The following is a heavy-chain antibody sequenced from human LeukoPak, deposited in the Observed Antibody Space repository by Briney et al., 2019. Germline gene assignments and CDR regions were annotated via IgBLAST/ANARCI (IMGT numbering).Heavy chain of an antibody. Sequence: GGSLRLSCAASGFTFSNYVMHWVRQAPGKGLEWVAVISYDGSNKYYADSVKGRFTISRDNSKNTLDLQMNSLRTEDTAVYYCAKPWGQQVVFRAFDIWGQGTIVTVSS. V-gene: IGHV3-30*18. CDR2: ISYDGSNK. D-gene: IGHD6-13*01. J-gene: IGHJ3*02. CDR3: AKPWGQQVVFRAFDI. CDR1: GFTFSNYV.